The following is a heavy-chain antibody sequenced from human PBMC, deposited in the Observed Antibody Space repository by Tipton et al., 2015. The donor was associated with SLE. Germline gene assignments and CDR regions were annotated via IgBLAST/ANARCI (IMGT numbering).Heavy chain of an antibody. CDR2: ISSSSSYI. CDR3: ARDGEGGATPFDY. Sequence: SLRLSCAASGFTFSSYSMNWVRQAPGKGLEWVSSISSSSSYIYYADSVKGRFTISRDNAKNSLYLQMNSLRAEDTAVYYCARDGEGGATPFDYWGQGTPVTVSS. J-gene: IGHJ4*02. D-gene: IGHD1-26*01. CDR1: GFTFSSYS. V-gene: IGHV3-21*03.